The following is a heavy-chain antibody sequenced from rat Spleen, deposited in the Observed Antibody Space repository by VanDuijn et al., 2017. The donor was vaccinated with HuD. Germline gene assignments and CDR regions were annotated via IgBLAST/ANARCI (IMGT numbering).Heavy chain of an antibody. V-gene: IGHV2-43*01. Sequence: QVQLKESGPGLVQPSQTLSLTRTVSGFSLLNYHVSWVRQPPGKVLEWMGVIWTGGSTAFNSSFNSRLSVSRDISKSQVFLRMNSLQTEDTATYYCVRANRESYAHFDYWGQGVVVTVSS. CDR1: GFSLLNYH. J-gene: IGHJ2*01. D-gene: IGHD1-12*01. CDR3: VRANRESYAHFDY. CDR2: IWTGGST.